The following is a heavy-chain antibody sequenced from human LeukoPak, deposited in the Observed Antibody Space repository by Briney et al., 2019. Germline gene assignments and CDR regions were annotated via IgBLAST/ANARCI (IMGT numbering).Heavy chain of an antibody. CDR1: GYTFTGYY. D-gene: IGHD1-1*01. J-gene: IGHJ6*03. V-gene: IGHV1-2*02. Sequence: ASVTVSCKASGYTFTGYYMHWVRQAPGQGLEWMGWINPNSGGTNYAQKFQGRVTMTRDTSISTAYMELSRLRSDDTAVYYCARQGRRHYYYYMDVWGKGTTVTVSS. CDR2: INPNSGGT. CDR3: ARQGRRHYYYYMDV.